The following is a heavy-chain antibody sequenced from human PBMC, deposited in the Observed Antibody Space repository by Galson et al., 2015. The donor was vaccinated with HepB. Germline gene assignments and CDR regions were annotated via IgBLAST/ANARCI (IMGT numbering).Heavy chain of an antibody. D-gene: IGHD5-18*01. V-gene: IGHV3-48*01. CDR2: ISSSSSTI. J-gene: IGHJ6*02. Sequence: SLRLSCAASGFTFSSYSMNWVRQAPGKGLEWVAYISSSSSTIFYADSVKGRFTVSRDNAKNSLYLQMNSLRAEDTAVYYCAREENGMVNGFYYYGMDVWGQGTTVTVSS. CDR1: GFTFSSYS. CDR3: AREENGMVNGFYYYGMDV.